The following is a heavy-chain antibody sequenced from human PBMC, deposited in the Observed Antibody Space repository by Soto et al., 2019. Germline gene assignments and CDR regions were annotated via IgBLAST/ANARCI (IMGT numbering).Heavy chain of an antibody. V-gene: IGHV2-5*02. CDR2: IYWDDDK. D-gene: IGHD1-1*01. J-gene: IGHJ4*02. Sequence: QITLKESGPTLVKPTQTLTLTCTFSGFSLSTSGVGVGWIRQPPGKALEWLALIYWDDDKRYSPSLKSRLTITKDTAKNQVVLTMTNMDPVDTATCYCAHRRVERYFDYWGQGTLVTVSS. CDR1: GFSLSTSGVG. CDR3: AHRRVERYFDY.